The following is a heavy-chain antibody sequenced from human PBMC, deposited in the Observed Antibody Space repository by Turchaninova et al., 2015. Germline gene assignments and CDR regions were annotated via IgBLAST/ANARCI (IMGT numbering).Heavy chain of an antibody. V-gene: IGHV2-70*04. CDR1: GFSLSTRGMR. CDR2: IDCDDDR. D-gene: IGHD3-10*01. CDR3: ARLGNYYNFDS. J-gene: IGHJ4*02. Sequence: QVTLTQSGPALVKPTQTLTLTCTFSGFSLSTRGMRVSWLRQPPGKALEWLARIDCDDDRFYSTVLKTRLTISKHTSKNQVVLTMTNMDPVDTATYFCARLGNYYNFDSWGQGTLVTVST.